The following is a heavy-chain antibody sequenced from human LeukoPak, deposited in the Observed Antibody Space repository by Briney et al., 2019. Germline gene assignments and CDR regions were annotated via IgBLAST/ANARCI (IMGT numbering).Heavy chain of an antibody. J-gene: IGHJ4*02. CDR2: IYYSGST. D-gene: IGHD2-15*01. V-gene: IGHV4-59*01. Sequence: SSETLSLTCTVSGRSISSYYWRWARHPPGKGLEWVGYIYYSGSTKYNTSLKSRVTISVDTSKNQFSLKLSSVTAADTAVYYCAREKSGYDGYWSVRPHPVDYCGEGTLVTVSS. CDR1: GRSISSYY. CDR3: AREKSGYDGYWSVRPHPVDY.